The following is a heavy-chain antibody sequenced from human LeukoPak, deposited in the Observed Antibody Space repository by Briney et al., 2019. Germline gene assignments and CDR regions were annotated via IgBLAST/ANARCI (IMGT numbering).Heavy chain of an antibody. J-gene: IGHJ4*02. CDR1: GFTFSSYA. CDR3: AKDRNAARTTRYFDY. Sequence: GGSLRLSCAASGFTFSSYAMSWVRQAPGKGLEWVSAISGSGGSTYYADSVKGRFTISRDNSKNTLYLQMNSLRAEDTAVYYCAKDRNAARTTRYFDYWGQGTLVTVSS. CDR2: ISGSGGST. V-gene: IGHV3-23*01. D-gene: IGHD6-6*01.